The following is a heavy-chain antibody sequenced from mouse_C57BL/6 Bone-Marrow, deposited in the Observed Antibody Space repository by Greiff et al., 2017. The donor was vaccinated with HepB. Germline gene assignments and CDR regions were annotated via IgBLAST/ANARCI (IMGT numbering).Heavy chain of an antibody. CDR2: ISNLAYSI. V-gene: IGHV5-15*01. Sequence: EVKVVESGGGLVQPGGSLKLSCAASGFTFSDYGMAWVRQAPRKGPEWVAFISNLAYSIYYADTVTGRFTISRENAKNTLYLEMSSLRSEDTAMYYCAREGDRYFDVWGTGTTVTVSS. CDR1: GFTFSDYG. CDR3: AREGDRYFDV. J-gene: IGHJ1*03. D-gene: IGHD3-3*01.